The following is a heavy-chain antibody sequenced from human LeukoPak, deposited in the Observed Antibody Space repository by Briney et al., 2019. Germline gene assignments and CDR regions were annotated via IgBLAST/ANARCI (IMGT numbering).Heavy chain of an antibody. J-gene: IGHJ4*02. Sequence: ASVKVSCKTSGYTFTDYYIHWVRQAPGQGLERMGWINPNYFGTNYAQKFQGRVTMTRDTSITTAYMELSSLRSDDTAVYYCARAHTTGWYWGQGTLVTVSS. CDR3: ARAHTTGWY. CDR2: INPNYFGT. CDR1: GYTFTDYY. D-gene: IGHD6-19*01. V-gene: IGHV1-2*02.